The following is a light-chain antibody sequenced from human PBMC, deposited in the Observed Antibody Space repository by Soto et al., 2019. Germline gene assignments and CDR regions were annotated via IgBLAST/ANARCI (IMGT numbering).Light chain of an antibody. J-gene: IGKJ1*01. Sequence: DVQMTQSPSSLSASVGDRVTITCLASQGIITYLNWYQQKPGKAPNLLIYSSSTLQSGVPSRFSGSGSGTDFTLTISSLQPEDFATYYCQQSFSSRWTFGQGTKVDIK. CDR1: QGIITY. V-gene: IGKV1-39*01. CDR3: QQSFSSRWT. CDR2: SSS.